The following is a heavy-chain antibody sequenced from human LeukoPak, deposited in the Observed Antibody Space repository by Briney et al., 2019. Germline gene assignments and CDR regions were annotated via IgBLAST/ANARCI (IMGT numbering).Heavy chain of an antibody. D-gene: IGHD6-25*01. CDR2: IYPGDSDT. Sequence: GESLKISCKASGYSFTNYWIGWVRQMPGKGLEWWGIIYPGDSDTRYSPSFQGQVTISADTSISTAYLQWGGLKASDTAMYYCARRADGMDVWGKGTTVPVSS. V-gene: IGHV5-51*01. J-gene: IGHJ6*04. CDR3: ARRADGMDV. CDR1: GYSFTNYW.